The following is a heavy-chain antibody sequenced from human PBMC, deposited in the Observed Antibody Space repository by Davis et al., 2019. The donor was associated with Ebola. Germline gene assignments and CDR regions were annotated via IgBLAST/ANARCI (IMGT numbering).Heavy chain of an antibody. CDR2: IGTRGDPT. V-gene: IGHV3-48*02. CDR3: VRDYLFALDI. CDR1: TFKFGNFW. J-gene: IGHJ3*02. Sequence: GESLKISCAASTFKFGNFWMNWVRQAPGKGLEWVSYIGTRGDPTVYADSVKGRFTVSRDDANNSLSLLMNSLRDEDTAIYYCVRDYLFALDIWGQGTMVTVSS.